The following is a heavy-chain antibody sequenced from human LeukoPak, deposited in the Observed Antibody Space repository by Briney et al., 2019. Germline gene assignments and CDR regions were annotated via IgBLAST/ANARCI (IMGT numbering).Heavy chain of an antibody. CDR3: ARAGYFDSLDY. V-gene: IGHV3-23*01. CDR1: EFTFSSYA. Sequence: GGSLRLSCAASEFTFSSYAMSWVRQAPGKGLEWVSAISGSGGSTYYADSVKGRFTISRDNSKNTLYLQMNSLRVEDTAVYYCARAGYFDSLDYWGQGTLVTVSS. J-gene: IGHJ4*02. CDR2: ISGSGGST. D-gene: IGHD3-9*01.